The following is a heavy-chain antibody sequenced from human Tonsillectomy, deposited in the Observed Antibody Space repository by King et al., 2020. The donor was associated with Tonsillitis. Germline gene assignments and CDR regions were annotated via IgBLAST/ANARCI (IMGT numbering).Heavy chain of an antibody. CDR2: IQKDGIDK. CDR3: GRKPNGIDS. D-gene: IGHD1-14*01. J-gene: IGHJ4*02. Sequence: VQLVESGGGVVQPGGSLRLSCAASGFTFSTFGMHWVRQAPSKGLEWVAFIQKDGIDKYYTDSVKGRFTISRDNSENTLYLQVNSLRTDDTAVYYCGRKPNGIDSWGQGTLVNVSP. V-gene: IGHV3-30*19. CDR1: GFTFSTFG.